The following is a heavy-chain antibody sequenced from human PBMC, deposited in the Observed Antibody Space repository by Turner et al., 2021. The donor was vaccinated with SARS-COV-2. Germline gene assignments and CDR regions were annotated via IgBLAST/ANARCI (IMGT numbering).Heavy chain of an antibody. V-gene: IGHV4-39*07. Sequence: QLQLQESGPGLVKPSETLSLTCTVSGGSISSSSYYWGWIRQPPGKGLEWIGSIYYSGSTYYNPSLKSRVTISVDTSKNQFSLKLSSVTAADTAVYYCARDYGGNSNYFDYWGQGTLVTVS. CDR2: IYYSGST. CDR3: ARDYGGNSNYFDY. CDR1: GGSISSSSYY. D-gene: IGHD2-21*02. J-gene: IGHJ4*02.